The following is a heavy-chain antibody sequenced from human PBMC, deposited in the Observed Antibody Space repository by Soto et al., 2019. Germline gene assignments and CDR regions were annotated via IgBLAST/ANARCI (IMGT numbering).Heavy chain of an antibody. CDR3: ARERQWLVPPNDY. Sequence: QVQLVESGGGLFHPGRSLRLPCAASGLTLSSYARPWVRQAPGKGLEWVAVISYDGSNKYYADSVKGRFTISRDNSKNTLYLQMNSLRAEDTAVYYCARERQWLVPPNDYWGQGTLVTVSS. J-gene: IGHJ4*02. CDR1: GLTLSSYA. D-gene: IGHD6-19*01. CDR2: ISYDGSNK. V-gene: IGHV3-30-3*01.